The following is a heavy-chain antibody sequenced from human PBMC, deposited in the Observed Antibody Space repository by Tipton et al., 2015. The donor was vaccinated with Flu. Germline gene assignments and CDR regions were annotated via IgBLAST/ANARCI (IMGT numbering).Heavy chain of an antibody. J-gene: IGHJ3*01. CDR3: AKERHEGAFDV. Sequence: SLRLSCAASGFIISNYYMSWVRQAPGKGLECVSVIYTGGSTSYTDSVKGRFTISRDNSKNTLYLQMSGLRVEDTAVYYCAKERHEGAFDVWGQGTKVAVSS. V-gene: IGHV3-53*01. CDR1: GFIISNYY. D-gene: IGHD1-1*01. CDR2: IYTGGST.